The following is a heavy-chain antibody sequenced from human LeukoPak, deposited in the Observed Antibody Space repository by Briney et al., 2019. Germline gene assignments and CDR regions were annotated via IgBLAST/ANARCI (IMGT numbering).Heavy chain of an antibody. D-gene: IGHD6-25*01. CDR3: AREGGDPRWLDP. V-gene: IGHV4-4*07. Sequence: SGTPSLTCTVSGGSISSYYMSWIRHSPGKGLEWVARINTSGSTNYNPSLRSRVTMSVTTSKNQFSLNLTSVTAADTAVYSCAREGGDPRWLDPWGQGTLVTVSS. CDR2: INTSGST. J-gene: IGHJ5*02. CDR1: GGSISSYY.